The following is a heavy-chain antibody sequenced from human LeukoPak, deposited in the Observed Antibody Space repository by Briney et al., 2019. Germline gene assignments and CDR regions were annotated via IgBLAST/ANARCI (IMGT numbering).Heavy chain of an antibody. CDR2: ISGSGGST. D-gene: IGHD1-26*01. J-gene: IGHJ4*02. CDR1: GFTFSSYA. V-gene: IGHV3-23*01. Sequence: GGSLRLSCAASGFTFSSYAMSWVRQAPGKGLEWVSAISGSGGSTYYADSVKGRFTISRDNSKNTLYLQMNSLRAEDTAVYYCALGGRIVGATGGYWGQGTLVTVSS. CDR3: ALGGRIVGATGGY.